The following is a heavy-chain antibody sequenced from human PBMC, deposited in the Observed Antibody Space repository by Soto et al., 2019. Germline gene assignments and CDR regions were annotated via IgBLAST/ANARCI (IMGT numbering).Heavy chain of an antibody. CDR1: GYSFTSYW. CDR3: ARTYYYDSSGTQGFDP. CDR2: IYPGDSDT. V-gene: IGHV5-51*01. J-gene: IGHJ5*02. D-gene: IGHD3-22*01. Sequence: VESLKLSCKGSGYSFTSYWIGWVLHMPGKGLEWMGIIYPGDSDTRYSPSFQGQVTISADKSISTAYLQWSSLKASDTAMYYCARTYYYDSSGTQGFDPWGQGTLVTVSS.